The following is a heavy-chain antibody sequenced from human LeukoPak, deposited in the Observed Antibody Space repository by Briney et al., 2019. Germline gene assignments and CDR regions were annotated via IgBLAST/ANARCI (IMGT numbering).Heavy chain of an antibody. CDR2: ISSSSSTI. CDR3: XXXLRELTEIYYYYYMDV. CDR1: GFTFSSYE. J-gene: IGHJ6*03. D-gene: IGHD1-26*01. V-gene: IGHV3-48*01. Sequence: GGSLRLSCAASGFTFSSYEMNWVRQAPGKGLEWVSYISSSSSTIYYADSVKGRFTISRDNAKNSLYLQMNSLRAEDTAGYYXXXXLRELTEIYYYYYMDVWGKGTTVTVSS.